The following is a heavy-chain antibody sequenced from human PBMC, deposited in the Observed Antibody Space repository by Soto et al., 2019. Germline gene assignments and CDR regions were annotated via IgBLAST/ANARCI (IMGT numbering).Heavy chain of an antibody. V-gene: IGHV1-18*01. CDR2: ISAYNGNT. CDR1: GYTXTSYG. CDR3: ARAVYYYGSGNLAY. J-gene: IGHJ4*02. Sequence: ASVKVSCKASGYTXTSYGISWVRQAPGQGLEWMGWISAYNGNTNYAQKLQGRVTMTTDTSTSTAYMELRSLRSDDTAVYYCARAVYYYGSGNLAYWGQGTLVTVSS. D-gene: IGHD3-10*01.